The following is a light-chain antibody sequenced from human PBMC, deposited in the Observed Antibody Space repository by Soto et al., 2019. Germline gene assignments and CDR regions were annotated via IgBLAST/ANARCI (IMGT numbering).Light chain of an antibody. CDR1: QSVNNN. CDR3: EPHFSTPYT. CDR2: GAS. J-gene: IGKJ2*01. Sequence: EIVMTQSPATLSVSPGERATLYCRASQSVNNNLAWYQQKPGQAPRLLLYGASTRATGTPARFSGSGSGTEFTLTISSLQPEDVAVYYCEPHFSTPYTFGQGTTREIK. V-gene: IGKV3D-15*01.